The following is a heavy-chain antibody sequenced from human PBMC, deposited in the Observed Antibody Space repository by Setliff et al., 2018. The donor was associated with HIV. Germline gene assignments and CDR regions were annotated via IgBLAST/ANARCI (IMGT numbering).Heavy chain of an antibody. Sequence: GSLRLSCVASGFTFSNYWMHWVRQAPGKGLVWVSRINTDGSSISHADSVKGRFTISRDNAKNSLYLQMYSLRAEDTALYYCAKDRRDGYNSDYFDYWGQGTLVTVSS. J-gene: IGHJ4*02. CDR3: AKDRRDGYNSDYFDY. V-gene: IGHV3-74*01. D-gene: IGHD5-12*01. CDR2: INTDGSSI. CDR1: GFTFSNYW.